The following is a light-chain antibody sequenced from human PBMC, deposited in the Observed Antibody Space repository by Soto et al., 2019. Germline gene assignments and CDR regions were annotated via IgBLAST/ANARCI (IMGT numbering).Light chain of an antibody. CDR1: QAINRN. CDR2: GAS. V-gene: IGKV3-15*01. CDR3: QHNNNWPLT. Sequence: EVVMTQSPATLSVSPGERATLSCRASQAINRNLAWYHQRPGQPPRLLMYGASTRATGIPDRFRGSGSGTEFTLTISSLQSDDFGVYYCQHNNNWPLTFGRVTKVDFK. J-gene: IGKJ1*01.